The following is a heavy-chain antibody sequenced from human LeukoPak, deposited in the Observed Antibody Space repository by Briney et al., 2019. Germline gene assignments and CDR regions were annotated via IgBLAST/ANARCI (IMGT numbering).Heavy chain of an antibody. J-gene: IGHJ6*02. CDR3: ARQAPLIDSYGTRTYYYGMDV. CDR2: IYPGDSDT. D-gene: IGHD5-18*01. CDR1: GYSFTSYW. V-gene: IGHV5-51*01. Sequence: GESLKISCKGSGYSFTSYWIGWVRQMPGKGLEWMGIIYPGDSDTRYSQSFQGQVTISADKSSSTAYLQWSSLKASDTAMYYCARQAPLIDSYGTRTYYYGMDVWGQGTTVTVSS.